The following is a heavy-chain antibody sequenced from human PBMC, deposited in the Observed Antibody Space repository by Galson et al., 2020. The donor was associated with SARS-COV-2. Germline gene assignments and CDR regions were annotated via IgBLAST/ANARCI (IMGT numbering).Heavy chain of an antibody. Sequence: GGSLRLSCAASGFTFSSYAMHWVRQAPGKGLEWVAVISYDGSNKYYADSVKGRFTISRDNSKNTLYLQMNSLRAEDTAVYYCARDGAYYDFWSGYRNPEGIAYYYYYYMDVGGKGTTVTGSS. D-gene: IGHD3-3*01. CDR1: GFTFSSYA. J-gene: IGHJ6*03. CDR3: ARDGAYYDFWSGYRNPEGIAYYYYYYMDV. V-gene: IGHV3-30*01. CDR2: ISYDGSNK.